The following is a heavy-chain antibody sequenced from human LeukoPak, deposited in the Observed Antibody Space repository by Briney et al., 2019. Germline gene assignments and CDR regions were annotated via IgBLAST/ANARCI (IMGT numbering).Heavy chain of an antibody. Sequence: SETLSLTCTVSGGSISSYYWSWIRQPPGKGLEWIGYIYYSGSTNYNPSLKSRVTISVDTSKNQFSLKLSSVTAADTAVYYCARDGYSYGYEFDYWGQGTLVTVPS. CDR1: GGSISSYY. D-gene: IGHD5-18*01. CDR2: IYYSGST. J-gene: IGHJ4*02. CDR3: ARDGYSYGYEFDY. V-gene: IGHV4-59*01.